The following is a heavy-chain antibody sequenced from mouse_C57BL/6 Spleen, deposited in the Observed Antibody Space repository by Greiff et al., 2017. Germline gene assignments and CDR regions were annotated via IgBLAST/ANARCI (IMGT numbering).Heavy chain of an antibody. CDR2: INPSTGGT. J-gene: IGHJ1*03. Sequence: VQLQQSGPELVKPGASVKISCKASGYSFTGYYMNWVKQSPEKSLEWIGEINPSTGGTTYNQKFKAKATLTVDKSSSTAYMQLKSLTSEDSAVYYCAREAYPGYFDVWGTGTTVTVSS. D-gene: IGHD2-10*01. CDR3: AREAYPGYFDV. V-gene: IGHV1-42*01. CDR1: GYSFTGYY.